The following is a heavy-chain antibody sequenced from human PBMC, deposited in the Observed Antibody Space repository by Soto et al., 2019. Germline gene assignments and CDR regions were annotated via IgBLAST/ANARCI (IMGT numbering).Heavy chain of an antibody. D-gene: IGHD3-9*01. V-gene: IGHV3-23*01. CDR2: IGNGST. CDR3: AKRMMASIRAPGNFLDL. J-gene: IGHJ4*01. CDR1: AFTFSFYA. Sequence: PGGSLRLSCAASAFTFSFYAMTWVRKAPEKGLEWVSSIGNGSTYYADSVMGRFTIPRDDFMDTLYLQMNSLQVEDSALYYGAKRMMASIRAPGNFLDLWGRGTLVTVSS.